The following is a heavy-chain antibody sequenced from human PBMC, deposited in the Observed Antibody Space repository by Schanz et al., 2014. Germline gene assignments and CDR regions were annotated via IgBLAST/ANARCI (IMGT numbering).Heavy chain of an antibody. Sequence: EVQLLESGGGLVQPGGSLRLSCAASGFTFSNYAMGWVRQTPGKGLEWVSGIGGSGDSTHYADSVKGRFTISRDNSKNTVNLQMNSLRAEDTAVYYCAKDHAGSDILTALGNWGQGTLVTVSS. V-gene: IGHV3-23*01. D-gene: IGHD3-9*01. J-gene: IGHJ4*02. CDR3: AKDHAGSDILTALGN. CDR2: IGGSGDST. CDR1: GFTFSNYA.